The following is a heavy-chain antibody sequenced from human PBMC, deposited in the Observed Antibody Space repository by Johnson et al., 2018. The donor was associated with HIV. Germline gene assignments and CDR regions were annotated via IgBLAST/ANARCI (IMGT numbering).Heavy chain of an antibody. CDR1: GFTFSSYA. CDR2: ISYDGSNK. V-gene: IGHV3-30*04. D-gene: IGHD1-1*01. J-gene: IGHJ3*02. CDR3: ATVWRNEGRHAFDI. Sequence: QVQLVESGGGLVQPGGSLRLSCAASGFTFSSYAMHWVCQAPGKGLEWVAVISYDGSNKYYADSVKGRFTISRDNSKNTLYLQMNSLRAEDTAVYFCATVWRNEGRHAFDIWGQGTMVTVSS.